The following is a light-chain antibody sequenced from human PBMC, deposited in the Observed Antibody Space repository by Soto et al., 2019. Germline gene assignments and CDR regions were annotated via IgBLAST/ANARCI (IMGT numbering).Light chain of an antibody. CDR2: KAS. CDR1: QSISSW. CDR3: QQYNSYSRT. Sequence: DIQMTQSPSTLSASVGDRVTITCRASQSISSWLAWYQQKPGKAPKLLIYKASSLESGVPSRFSGRGSGTEFTRTISSLQPDDFATYYCQQYNSYSRTFGQGTKGEIK. V-gene: IGKV1-5*03. J-gene: IGKJ1*01.